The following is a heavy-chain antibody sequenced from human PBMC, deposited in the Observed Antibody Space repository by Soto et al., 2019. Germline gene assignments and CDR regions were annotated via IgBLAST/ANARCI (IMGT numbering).Heavy chain of an antibody. CDR1: GFTFNNDW. CDR2: IQSKTNGGTT. V-gene: IGHV3-15*07. J-gene: IGHJ4*02. D-gene: IGHD2-2*03. Sequence: GGSLGLSCVAYGFTFNNDWMTWVRQAPGKGLEWVGRIQSKTNGGTTENAAPVEGRFTISRDDSKDTLYLQMNSLKSEYTAVYYCISYPLGFCSSGTCYGYFDYWGRGTLVTVSS. CDR3: ISYPLGFCSSGTCYGYFDY.